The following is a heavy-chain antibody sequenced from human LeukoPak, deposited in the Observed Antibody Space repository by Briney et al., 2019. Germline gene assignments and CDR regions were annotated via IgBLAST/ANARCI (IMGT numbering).Heavy chain of an antibody. CDR1: GGSFSTYY. V-gene: IGHV4-59*01. D-gene: IGHD1-26*01. Sequence: NSSETLSLTCTVTGGSFSTYYWSWIRQTPGKGLEWIGYFYYSGSTTYNPSLKSRVTISVDTSRDQFSLKLTSVSAADTAVYYCARGQGGNYYLNYFDYWGQGALVTVSS. J-gene: IGHJ4*02. CDR2: FYYSGST. CDR3: ARGQGGNYYLNYFDY.